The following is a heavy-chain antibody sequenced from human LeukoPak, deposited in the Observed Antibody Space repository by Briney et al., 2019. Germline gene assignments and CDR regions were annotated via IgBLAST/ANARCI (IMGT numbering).Heavy chain of an antibody. CDR3: ARDKVIASAGTPNWFDP. V-gene: IGHV1-18*01. D-gene: IGHD6-13*01. CDR1: GYTFNSYG. CDR2: ISAYDGNT. J-gene: IGHJ5*02. Sequence: ASVKVSCKASGYTFNSYGISWVRQAPGQGLEWMGWISAYDGNTNYAQKFQGRVTMTTDTSTRTAYMELRSLSSDDTAVYYCARDKVIASAGTPNWFDPWGQRTQVTVS.